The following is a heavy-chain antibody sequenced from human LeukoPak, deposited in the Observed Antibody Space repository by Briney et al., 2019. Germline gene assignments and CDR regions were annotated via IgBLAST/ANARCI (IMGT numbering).Heavy chain of an antibody. CDR1: GYTLTGYY. V-gene: IGHV1-2*02. D-gene: IGHD3-3*01. J-gene: IGHJ3*02. CDR2: INPNSGGT. Sequence: ASVKVSCKASGYTLTGYYMHWVRQAPGQGLEWMGWINPNSGGTNYAQKFQGRVTMTRDTSISTAYMELSRLRSDDTAVYYCARDPGRGILEWFPNDAFDIWGQGTMVTVSS. CDR3: ARDPGRGILEWFPNDAFDI.